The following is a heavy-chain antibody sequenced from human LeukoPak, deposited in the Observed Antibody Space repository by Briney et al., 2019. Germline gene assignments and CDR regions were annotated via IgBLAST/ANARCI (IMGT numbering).Heavy chain of an antibody. J-gene: IGHJ6*03. CDR3: ARGFGAARYYYYYYMDV. D-gene: IGHD6-6*01. Sequence: PSETLSLICTVSGGSISSYYWSWIRQPPGKGLEWIGYIYYSGSTNYNPSLKSRVTISVDTSKNQFSLKLSSVTAADTAVYYCARGFGAARYYYYYYMDVWGKGTTVTVSS. V-gene: IGHV4-59*01. CDR1: GGSISSYY. CDR2: IYYSGST.